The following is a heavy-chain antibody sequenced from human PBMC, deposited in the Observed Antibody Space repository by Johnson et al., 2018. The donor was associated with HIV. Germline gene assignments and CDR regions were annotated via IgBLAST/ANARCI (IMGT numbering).Heavy chain of an antibody. J-gene: IGHJ3*02. CDR1: GFTFDDYG. CDR2: ISWNSGSI. D-gene: IGHD4-11*01. Sequence: VQLVESGGGLVQPGGSLRLSCAASGFTFDDYGMTWVRQAPGKGLEWVSGISWNSGSIAYADSVKGRFTISRDNAKNSLYVQMNSLRAEDTAVYYCAKDTYSHRLTVTESGFDIWGQGTMVTVSS. V-gene: IGHV3-9*01. CDR3: AKDTYSHRLTVTESGFDI.